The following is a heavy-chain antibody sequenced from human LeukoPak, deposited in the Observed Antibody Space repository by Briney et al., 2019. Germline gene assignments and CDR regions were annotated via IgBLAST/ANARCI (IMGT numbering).Heavy chain of an antibody. CDR3: ARDLTYYYDSSTYYYKWFDP. Sequence: SETLSLTCIVSGGSIRGGTYYWGWIRQTPGKGLEWIGSTYESGTTYYNPSLKSRATISVDTSKNRFSLKLNSVTAADTAVYYCARDLTYYYDSSTYYYKWFDPWGQGTLVTVSS. CDR1: GGSIRGGTYY. D-gene: IGHD3-22*01. J-gene: IGHJ5*02. V-gene: IGHV4-39*07. CDR2: TYESGTT.